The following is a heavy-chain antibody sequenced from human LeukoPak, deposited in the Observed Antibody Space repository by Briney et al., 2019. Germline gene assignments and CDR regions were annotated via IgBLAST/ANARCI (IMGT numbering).Heavy chain of an antibody. CDR3: ARDARRRITMVRGVKTARPVPPDV. V-gene: IGHV3-20*01. CDR2: INWNGGST. CDR1: GFMFDDYG. D-gene: IGHD3-10*01. Sequence: GGSLRLSCAASGFMFDDYGMSWVRHAPGKVLEWVSGINWNGGSTGYADSVKGRFTISRDNAKNSLYLQMNSLRAEDTALYHCARDARRRITMVRGVKTARPVPPDVWGKGTTVTISS. J-gene: IGHJ6*04.